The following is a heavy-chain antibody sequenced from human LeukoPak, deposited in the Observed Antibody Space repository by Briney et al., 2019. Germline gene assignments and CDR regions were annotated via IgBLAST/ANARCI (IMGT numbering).Heavy chain of an antibody. CDR3: AKAAGKNLWFGNWFDP. CDR2: ISDSGGST. CDR1: GFTFNIYA. J-gene: IGHJ5*02. V-gene: IGHV3-23*01. D-gene: IGHD3-10*01. Sequence: PGGSLRLSCAASGFTFNIYAMSWVRQAPGKGLEWVSAISDSGGSTYYADSVKGRFTISRDNSKNTLYLQMNSLRAEDTAVYYCAKAAGKNLWFGNWFDPWGQGTLVTVSS.